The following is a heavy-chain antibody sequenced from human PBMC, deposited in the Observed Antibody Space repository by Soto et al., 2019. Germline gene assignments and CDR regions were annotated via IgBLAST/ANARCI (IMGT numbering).Heavy chain of an antibody. CDR1: GYTFTGYY. CDR3: ARYCSSTSCSVYYGMDV. J-gene: IGHJ6*02. CDR2: INPNGGGT. V-gene: IGHV1-2*02. Sequence: GSLKVSSKASGYTFTGYYMHWVRHAPGQGLEWMGWINPNGGGTNYAQKSQGRVTMTRDASISTAYMELSRLRSDDTAVYSCARYCSSTSCSVYYGMDVWGQGTTVTVSS. D-gene: IGHD2-2*01.